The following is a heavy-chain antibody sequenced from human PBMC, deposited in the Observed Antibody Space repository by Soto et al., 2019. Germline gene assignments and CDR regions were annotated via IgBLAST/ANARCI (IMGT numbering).Heavy chain of an antibody. CDR1: GFTFSNAW. V-gene: IGHV3-15*01. Sequence: ESGGGLVKPGGSLRLSCAASGFTFSNAWMSWVRQAPGKGLEWVGRIKSKTDGGATDYAAPVKGRFTISRDDSKNTLYLQMNSLKTEDTAVYYCTTDRCLSSTSCFWGQGTLVTVSS. J-gene: IGHJ4*02. CDR3: TTDRCLSSTSCF. D-gene: IGHD2-2*01. CDR2: IKSKTDGGAT.